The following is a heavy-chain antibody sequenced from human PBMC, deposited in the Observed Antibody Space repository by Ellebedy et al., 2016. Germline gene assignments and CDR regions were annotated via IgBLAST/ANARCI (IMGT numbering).Heavy chain of an antibody. CDR3: ARLGVGANWFDP. Sequence: GESLKISXKGSGYSFTSYWISWVRQMPGKGLEWMGRIDPSDSYTNYSPSFQGHVTISADKSISTAYLQWSSLKASDTAMYYCARLGVGANWFDPWGQGTLVTVSS. CDR2: IDPSDSYT. V-gene: IGHV5-10-1*01. D-gene: IGHD3-10*01. CDR1: GYSFTSYW. J-gene: IGHJ5*02.